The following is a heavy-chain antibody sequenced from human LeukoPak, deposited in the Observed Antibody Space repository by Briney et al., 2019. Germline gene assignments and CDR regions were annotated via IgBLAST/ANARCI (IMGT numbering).Heavy chain of an antibody. V-gene: IGHV1-69*05. CDR2: IIPIFGTA. CDR3: AREGRLRSNWFDP. J-gene: IGHJ5*02. Sequence: SVKVSCKSSGGTFSSYAISWVRQAPGQGLEWMGRIIPIFGTANYAQKFQGRVTITTDESTSTAYMELSSLRSEDTAVYYCAREGRLRSNWFDPWGQGTLVTVSS. D-gene: IGHD3-16*01. CDR1: GGTFSSYA.